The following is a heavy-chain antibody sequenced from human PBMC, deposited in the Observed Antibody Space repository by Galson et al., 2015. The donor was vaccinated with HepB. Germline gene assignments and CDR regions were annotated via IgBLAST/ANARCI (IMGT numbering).Heavy chain of an antibody. CDR3: ARGGGGKEYFSYHFDS. CDR2: FNRATNTI. CDR1: GFTFSSYA. V-gene: IGHV3-48*01. D-gene: IGHD6-6*01. Sequence: SLRPCCAASGFTFSSYAMNCVRLPPRKGLERIPYFNRATNTIYYADSVKGRFTISRDNARNSLYLQMNSLRADDTAIYYCARGGGGKEYFSYHFDSWGQGTLVTVSS. J-gene: IGHJ4*02.